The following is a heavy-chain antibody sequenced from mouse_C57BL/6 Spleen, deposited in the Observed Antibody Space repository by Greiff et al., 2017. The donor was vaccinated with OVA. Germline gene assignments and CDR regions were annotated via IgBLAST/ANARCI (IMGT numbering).Heavy chain of an antibody. Sequence: VQLQQSGAELVRPGSSVKLSCKASGFTFTSYWMHWVKQRPIQGLEWIGNIDPSDSETHYTQKFKDKATLTVDNSSSTAYMQLSSLTSEDSAVYYCARTYGGYYDWYFDVWGKGTTVTVSS. J-gene: IGHJ1*03. CDR1: GFTFTSYW. CDR2: IDPSDSET. D-gene: IGHD2-3*01. CDR3: ARTYGGYYDWYFDV. V-gene: IGHV1-52*01.